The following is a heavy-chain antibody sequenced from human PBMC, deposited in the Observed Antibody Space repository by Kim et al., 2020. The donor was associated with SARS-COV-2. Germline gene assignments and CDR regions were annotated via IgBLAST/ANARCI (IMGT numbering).Heavy chain of an antibody. CDR1: GFTFSSYG. V-gene: IGHV3-30*18. D-gene: IGHD3-10*01. CDR3: AKDLLLWFGELLSPVDY. Sequence: GGSLRLSCAASGFTFSSYGMHWVRQAPGKGLEWVAVISYDGSNKYYADSVKGRFTISRDNSKNTLYLQMNSLRAEDTAVYYCAKDLLLWFGELLSPVDYWGQGTLVTVSS. CDR2: ISYDGSNK. J-gene: IGHJ4*02.